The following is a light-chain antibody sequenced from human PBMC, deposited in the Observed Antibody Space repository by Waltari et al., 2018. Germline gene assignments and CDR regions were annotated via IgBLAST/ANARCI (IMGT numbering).Light chain of an antibody. V-gene: IGLV4-69*01. Sequence: QLVLTQSPSASASLGASVKLTCTLSSAHSSNIIAWLQQQPEKGPRYLMKVNSDGSHNKGDEIPDRFSGSSSGAERYLTISTVQSEDEADYYCQTGGHGTWVFGGGTKLTVL. CDR1: SAHSSNI. CDR2: VNSDGSH. J-gene: IGLJ3*02. CDR3: QTGGHGTWV.